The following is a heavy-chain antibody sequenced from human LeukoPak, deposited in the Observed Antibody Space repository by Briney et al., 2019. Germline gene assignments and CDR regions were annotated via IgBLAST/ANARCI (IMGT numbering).Heavy chain of an antibody. CDR3: ACLTTADAFDI. CDR2: IYYSGDT. V-gene: IGHV4-39*07. CDR1: GGSISSSSYY. D-gene: IGHD3-22*01. Sequence: SETLSLTCTVSGGSISSSSYYWGWIRQPPGKGLEWIGSIYYSGDTQYNPSLKSRVTISMDTSKNQFSLKLTSVTAADTAVYYCACLTTADAFDIWGQGTMVTVSS. J-gene: IGHJ3*02.